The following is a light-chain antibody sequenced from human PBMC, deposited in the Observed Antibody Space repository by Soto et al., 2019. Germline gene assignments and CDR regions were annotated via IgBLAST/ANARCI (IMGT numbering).Light chain of an antibody. CDR2: DAS. J-gene: IGKJ5*01. CDR3: QQRSNWPPTIT. V-gene: IGKV3-11*01. CDR1: QSVSSY. Sequence: IVLTQSPATLSLSPGERATLSCRASQSVSSYLAWYQQKPGQAPRLLIYDASNRATGTPARFSGSGSGTDFTLTISSLEPEDFAVYYCQQRSNWPPTITFGQGTRLEIK.